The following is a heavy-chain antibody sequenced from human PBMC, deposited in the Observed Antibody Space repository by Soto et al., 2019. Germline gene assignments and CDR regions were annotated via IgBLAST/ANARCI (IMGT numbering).Heavy chain of an antibody. J-gene: IGHJ5*02. V-gene: IGHV3-73*01. CDR2: IRSKANSYAT. D-gene: IGHD2-2*01. CDR1: GFTFSGSA. CDR3: TPAWDCSSTSCSTSWFDP. Sequence: PGGSLRLSCAASGFTFSGSAMHWVRQASGKGLEWVGRIRSKANSYATAYAASVKGRFTISRDDSKNTAYLQMNSLKTEDTAVYYCTPAWDCSSTSCSTSWFDPWGQGTLVTVSS.